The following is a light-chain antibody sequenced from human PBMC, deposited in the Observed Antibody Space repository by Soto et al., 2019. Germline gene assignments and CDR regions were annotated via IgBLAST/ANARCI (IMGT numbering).Light chain of an antibody. CDR2: GAS. Sequence: DIQLTQSPYFLSASVGDRVTITCRASQGIGSYLAWYQQKPGRAPKLLISGASTLQSGVTSRFSGSGSGTEFTLTISSLQPEDLATYSCQQLHSGGVTFGGGTKVELK. CDR3: QQLHSGGVT. V-gene: IGKV1-9*01. J-gene: IGKJ4*01. CDR1: QGIGSY.